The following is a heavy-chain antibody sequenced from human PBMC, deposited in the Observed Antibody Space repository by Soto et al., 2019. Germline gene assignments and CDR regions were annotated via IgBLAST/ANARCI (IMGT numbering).Heavy chain of an antibody. CDR3: ASPPPYGDWRFDF. Sequence: SVKVSCKASGGTFSNYAISWVRQAPGQGLEWMGGIIPVFGTAHYAQKFQGRVTITADESTSTAYMELSSLKSEDTAVYYCASPPPYGDWRFDFSGQGTLVTVSS. V-gene: IGHV1-69*13. CDR1: GGTFSNYA. CDR2: IIPVFGTA. D-gene: IGHD4-17*01. J-gene: IGHJ4*02.